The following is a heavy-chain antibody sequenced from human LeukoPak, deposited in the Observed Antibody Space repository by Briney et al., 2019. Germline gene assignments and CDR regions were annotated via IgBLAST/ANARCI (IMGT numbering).Heavy chain of an antibody. CDR2: INPNSGGT. V-gene: IGHV1-2*04. J-gene: IGHJ4*02. CDR3: AREGEGYYDSNGYTLPDY. CDR1: GYTFTGYY. Sequence: GASVKVSCKASGYTFTGYYMHWVRQAPGQGLEWMGWINPNSGGTNYAQKFQGWVTMTRDTSISTAYMELSRLRSDDTAVYYCAREGEGYYDSNGYTLPDYWGQGTLVTVSS. D-gene: IGHD3-22*01.